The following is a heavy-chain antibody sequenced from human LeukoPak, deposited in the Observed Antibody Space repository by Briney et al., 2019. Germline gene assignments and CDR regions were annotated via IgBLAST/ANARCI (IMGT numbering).Heavy chain of an antibody. J-gene: IGHJ3*02. CDR3: ARDGRYCSSTSCPQEDAFDI. D-gene: IGHD2-2*01. CDR1: GFTFSSYG. V-gene: IGHV3-30*02. Sequence: GGSLRLSCAASGFTFSSYGMHWVRQAPGKGPEWVAFIRYDGSNKYYADSVKGRFTISRDNSKNTLYLQMNSLRAEDTAVYYCARDGRYCSSTSCPQEDAFDIWGQGTMVTVSS. CDR2: IRYDGSNK.